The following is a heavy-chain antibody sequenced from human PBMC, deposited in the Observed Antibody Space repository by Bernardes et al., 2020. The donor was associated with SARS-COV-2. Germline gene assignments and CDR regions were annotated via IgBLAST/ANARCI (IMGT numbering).Heavy chain of an antibody. Sequence: ASVKVSCKASGYTFTTYYIHWVRQAPGQGLEWMGIINPSGGSTSYAPRFQGRVTLTRDTSTNTIYMELSSLRPEDTAVYYCARDVGAAAGFMDVWGQGTTVTVSS. J-gene: IGHJ6*02. V-gene: IGHV1-46*01. CDR1: GYTFTTYY. D-gene: IGHD6-13*01. CDR3: ARDVGAAAGFMDV. CDR2: INPSGGST.